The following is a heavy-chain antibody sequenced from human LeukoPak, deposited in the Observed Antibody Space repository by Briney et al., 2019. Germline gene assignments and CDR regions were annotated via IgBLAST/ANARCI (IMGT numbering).Heavy chain of an antibody. CDR1: GYSFTDYY. D-gene: IGHD1-26*01. CDR3: ARDKEATRGFDY. CDR2: INPNSGGT. V-gene: IGHV1-2*06. Sequence: ASVKVSCKTSGYSFTDYYMHWVRQAPGQGLEWMGRINPNSGGTNYAQNFQGRVTMTRDTSINTAYMELSRLRSDDTAVYYCARDKEATRGFDYWGQGTLVTVSS. J-gene: IGHJ4*02.